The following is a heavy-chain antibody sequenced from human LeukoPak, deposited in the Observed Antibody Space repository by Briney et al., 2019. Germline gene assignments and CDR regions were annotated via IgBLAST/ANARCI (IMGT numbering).Heavy chain of an antibody. V-gene: IGHV3-64D*06. CDR2: ISDNGGNT. Sequence: GGSLRLSCSASGFTFSNYAIHWVRQAPGKGLEYVSTISDNGGNTNYADSVKGRFTISRDNSKNTLYLQMSSLRPEDTAVYYCAKDRSTGWYAGFDYWGQGTLVTVSS. CDR1: GFTFSNYA. D-gene: IGHD6-19*01. CDR3: AKDRSTGWYAGFDY. J-gene: IGHJ4*02.